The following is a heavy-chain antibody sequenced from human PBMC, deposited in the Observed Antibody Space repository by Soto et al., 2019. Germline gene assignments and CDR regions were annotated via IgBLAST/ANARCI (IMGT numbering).Heavy chain of an antibody. J-gene: IGHJ4*02. Sequence: ASVKVSCKASGYTFTGYYMHWVRQTPGQGLEWMGWINPNSGGTNYAQKFQGWVTMTRDTSISTAYMELSRLRSDDTAVYYCARDRGRRGVAGEGFDYWGQGTLVTVSS. D-gene: IGHD6-19*01. CDR1: GYTFTGYY. CDR3: ARDRGRRGVAGEGFDY. CDR2: INPNSGGT. V-gene: IGHV1-2*04.